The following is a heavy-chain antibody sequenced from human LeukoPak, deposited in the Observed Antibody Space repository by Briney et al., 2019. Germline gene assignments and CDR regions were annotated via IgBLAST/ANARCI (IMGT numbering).Heavy chain of an antibody. CDR1: GFTFSSYS. V-gene: IGHV3-48*01. Sequence: GGSLRLSCAASGFTFSSYSMNWVRQAPGKGLEWVSYISSSSSTIYYADSVKGRFTISRDNAKNSLYLQMNSLRAEDTAVYYCARDQGYSSGWRTPDYWGQGTPVTVSS. D-gene: IGHD6-19*01. CDR3: ARDQGYSSGWRTPDY. J-gene: IGHJ4*02. CDR2: ISSSSSTI.